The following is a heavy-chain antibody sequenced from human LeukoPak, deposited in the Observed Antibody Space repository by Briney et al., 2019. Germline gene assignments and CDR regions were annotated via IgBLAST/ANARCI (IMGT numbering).Heavy chain of an antibody. CDR2: IYYTGST. V-gene: IGHV4-59*01. J-gene: IGHJ5*02. CDR1: GGSISSYY. Sequence: SETLSLTCTVFGGSISSYYWSWIRQPPGKGLEWIGYIYYTGSTNYNPSLKSRVTISVDTSKNQFSLKLSSVTAADTAVYYCARSRQYYYDSSGYYYVDPTPGWFDPWGQGTLVTVSS. D-gene: IGHD3-22*01. CDR3: ARSRQYYYDSSGYYYVDPTPGWFDP.